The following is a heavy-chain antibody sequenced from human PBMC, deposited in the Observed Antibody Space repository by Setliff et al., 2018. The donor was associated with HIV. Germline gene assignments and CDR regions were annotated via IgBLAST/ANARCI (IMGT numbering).Heavy chain of an antibody. CDR3: ATGSGYLDY. Sequence: PGGSLSLSCAASRFIFSDYYMSWIRQAPGKGLEWLSYISGSSNTIYYADAVKGRFTISRDNAKKSLYLQMNSLRAEDTAVYYCATGSGYLDYWGQGALVTVSS. D-gene: IGHD3-22*01. J-gene: IGHJ4*02. CDR2: ISGSSNTI. V-gene: IGHV3-11*04. CDR1: RFIFSDYY.